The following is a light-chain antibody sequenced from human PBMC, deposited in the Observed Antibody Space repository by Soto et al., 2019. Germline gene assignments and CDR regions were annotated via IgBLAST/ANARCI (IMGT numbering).Light chain of an antibody. CDR2: EVS. V-gene: IGLV2-23*02. J-gene: IGLJ1*01. CDR3: CSYAGSSTYV. Sequence: QSVLTQPASVSGSPGQSITISCTGTNRDVGTYNLVSWYQQHPGKAPKLMIYEVSKRPSGVSNRFSGSKSGNTASLTIPGLQAEDEADYYCCSYAGSSTYVFGTGTKVTVL. CDR1: NRDVGTYNL.